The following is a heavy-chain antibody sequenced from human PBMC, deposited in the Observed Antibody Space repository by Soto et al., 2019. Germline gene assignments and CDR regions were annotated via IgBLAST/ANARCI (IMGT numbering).Heavy chain of an antibody. V-gene: IGHV4-34*01. Sequence: PSETLSLTCAVNGGSFSGYIWTWIRQTPGKGLQWIGQINHSGSAIYNPSLKNRVTISIMSNNQVSLEMTSVTAADTAVYYCLTQGFGPLHGLVDVWGQGTTVTVSS. CDR3: LTQGFGPLHGLVDV. J-gene: IGHJ6*02. CDR2: INHSGSA. D-gene: IGHD3-10*01. CDR1: GGSFSGYI.